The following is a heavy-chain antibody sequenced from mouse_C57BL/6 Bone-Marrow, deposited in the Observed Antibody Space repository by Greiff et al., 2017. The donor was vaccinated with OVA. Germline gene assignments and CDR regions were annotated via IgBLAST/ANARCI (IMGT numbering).Heavy chain of an antibody. V-gene: IGHV1-53*01. Sequence: QVQLQQPGTELVKPGASVKLSCKASGYTFTSYWMHWVKQRPGQGLEWIGNINPSNGGTNYNEKFKSKATLTGDKSSSTAYMQLSSLTSEDSAVDYCARGGVITTVVGFDYWGQGTTLTVSS. J-gene: IGHJ2*01. CDR1: GYTFTSYW. CDR3: ARGGVITTVVGFDY. CDR2: INPSNGGT. D-gene: IGHD1-1*01.